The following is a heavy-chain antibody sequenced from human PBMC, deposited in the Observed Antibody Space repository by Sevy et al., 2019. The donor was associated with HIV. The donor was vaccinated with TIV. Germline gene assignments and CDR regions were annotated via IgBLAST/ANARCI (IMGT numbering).Heavy chain of an antibody. CDR2: IKQDGNEK. Sequence: RGSLRLSCVASGFNLSPYWMTWVRQAPGKGLEWVANIKQDGNEKYYVDSVKGRFTVSRDNAKNALYLQMYSLRVEDTAVYFSASNTYHYDSNTYYPVYWGQGTRVTVSS. D-gene: IGHD3-22*01. J-gene: IGHJ4*02. CDR1: GFNLSPYW. CDR3: ASNTYHYDSNTYYPVY. V-gene: IGHV3-7*01.